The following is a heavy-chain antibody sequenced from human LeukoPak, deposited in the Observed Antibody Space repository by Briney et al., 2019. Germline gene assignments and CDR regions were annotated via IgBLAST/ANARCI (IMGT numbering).Heavy chain of an antibody. CDR2: IYYSGST. CDR1: GGSISISSYY. D-gene: IGHD2-2*01. V-gene: IGHV4-39*01. Sequence: SETLSLTCTVSGGSISISSYYWGWIRQPPGKGLEWIGSIYYSGSTYYNPSLKSRVTISVDTSKNQFSLKLSSVTAADTAVYYCARPYHPYYFDYWGQGTLVTVSS. J-gene: IGHJ4*02. CDR3: ARPYHPYYFDY.